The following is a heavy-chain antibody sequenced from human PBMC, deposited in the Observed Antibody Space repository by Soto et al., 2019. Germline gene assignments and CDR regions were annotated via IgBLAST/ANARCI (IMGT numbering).Heavy chain of an antibody. CDR3: AKTATGYCSSTSCSEYYFDY. J-gene: IGHJ4*02. Sequence: GGSLRLSCAASGFTFSSYAMSWVRQAPGKGLEWVSAISGSGGSTYYADSVKGRFTISRDNSKNTLYLQMNSLRAEDTAVYYCAKTATGYCSSTSCSEYYFDYWGQGTLVTVSS. D-gene: IGHD2-2*01. CDR2: ISGSGGST. V-gene: IGHV3-23*01. CDR1: GFTFSSYA.